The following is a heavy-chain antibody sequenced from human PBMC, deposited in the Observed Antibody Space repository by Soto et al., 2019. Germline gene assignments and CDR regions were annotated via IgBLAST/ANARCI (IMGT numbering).Heavy chain of an antibody. CDR1: GYTFTGYY. V-gene: IGHV1-2*04. CDR3: ARERGNCSSTSCYGTLAF. D-gene: IGHD2-2*01. CDR2: INPNSGGT. J-gene: IGHJ4*02. Sequence: GASVKVSCKASGYTFTGYYMHWVRQAPGQGLEWMGWINPNSGGTNYAQKFQGWVTMTRDTSISTAYMELSRLRSDDTAVYYCARERGNCSSTSCYGTLAFWGQGTLVTVSS.